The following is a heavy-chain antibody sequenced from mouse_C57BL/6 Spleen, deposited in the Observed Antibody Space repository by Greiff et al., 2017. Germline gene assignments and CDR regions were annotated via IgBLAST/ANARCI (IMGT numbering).Heavy chain of an antibody. CDR2: INPNNGGT. V-gene: IGHV1-26*01. J-gene: IGHJ2*01. CDR3: ARLGLPFFDY. Sequence: EVQLQQSGPELVKPGASVKISCKASGYTFTDYYMNWVKQSHGKSLEWIGDINPNNGGTSYNQKFKGKATLTVDKSSSTAYMELRSLTSEDSAVDYCARLGLPFFDYWGQGTTLTVSS. D-gene: IGHD2-4*01. CDR1: GYTFTDYY.